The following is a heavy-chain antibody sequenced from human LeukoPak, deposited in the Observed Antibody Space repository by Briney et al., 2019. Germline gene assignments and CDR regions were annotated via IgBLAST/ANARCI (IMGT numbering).Heavy chain of an antibody. CDR1: GFTFGDYA. CDR3: TRAYADYDYYGMDV. J-gene: IGHJ6*02. Sequence: GGSLRFSCTASGFTFGDYAMTWVRQAPGKGLECVGFIRSKAYGGTTEYAASVKGRFTISRDDSKSIAYLQMNSLKTEDTAVYYCTRAYADYDYYGMDVWGQGTTVTVSS. CDR2: IRSKAYGGTT. D-gene: IGHD2-8*01. V-gene: IGHV3-49*04.